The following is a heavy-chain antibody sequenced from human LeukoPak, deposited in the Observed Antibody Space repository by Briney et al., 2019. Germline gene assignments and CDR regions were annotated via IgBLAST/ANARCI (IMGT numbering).Heavy chain of an antibody. CDR3: ASRGGGVYGYYYYYMDV. CDR2: IYHSGST. CDR1: GDSISTSSHY. Sequence: SETLSLTCTVSGDSISTSSHYWGWIRQPPGKGLEWIGSIYHSGSTYYNPSLKSRVTISVDTSKNQFSLKLSSVTAADTAVYYCASRGGGVYGYYYYYMDVWGKGTTVTVSS. V-gene: IGHV4-39*07. D-gene: IGHD2/OR15-2a*01. J-gene: IGHJ6*03.